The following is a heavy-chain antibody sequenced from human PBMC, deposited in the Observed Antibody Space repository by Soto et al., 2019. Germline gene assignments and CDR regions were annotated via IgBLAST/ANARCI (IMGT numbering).Heavy chain of an antibody. V-gene: IGHV3-23*01. J-gene: IGHJ4*02. Sequence: PGGSLRLSCAASGFTFSSYAMSWVRQAPGKGLEWVSAISGSGGSTYYADSVKGRFTISRDNSKNTLYLQMNSLRAEDTAVYYCAKDPDYYDSSGPPSVYCGQGTLLTVSS. CDR1: GFTFSSYA. CDR3: AKDPDYYDSSGPPSVY. D-gene: IGHD3-22*01. CDR2: ISGSGGST.